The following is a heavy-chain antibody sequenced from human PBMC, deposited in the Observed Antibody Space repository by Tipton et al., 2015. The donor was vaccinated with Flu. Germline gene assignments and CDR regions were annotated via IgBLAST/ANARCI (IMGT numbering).Heavy chain of an antibody. J-gene: IGHJ4*02. CDR2: ISTYNGDT. CDR3: ARAYCGGDCYWVDY. CDR1: GYIFTSYG. Sequence: QVQLVQSGAEVKKPGASVKVSCKASGYIFTSYGISWVRQAPGLGLEWMGWISTYNGDTNYAQKLQGRVTMTTDTSTTTAYMELRTLRSDDTAVYYCARAYCGGDCYWVDYWGQGTLVTVSS. V-gene: IGHV1-18*01. D-gene: IGHD2-21*02.